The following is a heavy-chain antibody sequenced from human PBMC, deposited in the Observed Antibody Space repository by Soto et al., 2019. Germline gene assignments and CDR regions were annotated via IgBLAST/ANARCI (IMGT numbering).Heavy chain of an antibody. D-gene: IGHD2-15*01. CDR1: EFTFSSYA. J-gene: IGHJ6*03. Sequence: GGSLRLSCAASEFTFSSYAMCWVRHAPGKGLEWVSTMSVSGDSTYYADSVKGWFSISRDNSRNTLYLQMNSLRAEDTAVYYCAKRRYCSGVTCFSYYMDVWGIGTTVTVSS. CDR2: MSVSGDST. CDR3: AKRRYCSGVTCFSYYMDV. V-gene: IGHV3-23*01.